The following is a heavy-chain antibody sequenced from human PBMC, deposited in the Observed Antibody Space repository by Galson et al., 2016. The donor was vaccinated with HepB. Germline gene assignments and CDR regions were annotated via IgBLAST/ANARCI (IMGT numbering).Heavy chain of an antibody. CDR1: GYTFSNYA. V-gene: IGHV1-69*06. Sequence: SVTVSCKASGYTFSNYAISWVRQAPGQGLEWMGGIIPLFDTPDYAQSFQGRVTITADKSTSTAYMELSTLTSADTAVYYCSREWSSFEFWGQGILVTVSS. J-gene: IGHJ4*02. CDR3: SREWSSFEF. CDR2: IIPLFDTP. D-gene: IGHD2-15*01.